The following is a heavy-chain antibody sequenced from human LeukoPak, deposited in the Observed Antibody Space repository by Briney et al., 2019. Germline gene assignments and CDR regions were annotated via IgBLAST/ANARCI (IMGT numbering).Heavy chain of an antibody. J-gene: IGHJ4*02. CDR3: ASNYGGTAIFVR. CDR1: GGSISSGGYY. CDR2: IHYSGST. D-gene: IGHD4-23*01. Sequence: SQTLSLTCTVSGGSISSGGYYWSWIRQHPGKGLEWIGYIHYSGSTYYNPSLKSRVTISVDTSKNQFSLKLSSVTAADTAVYYCASNYGGTAIFVRWGQGTLVTVSS. V-gene: IGHV4-31*03.